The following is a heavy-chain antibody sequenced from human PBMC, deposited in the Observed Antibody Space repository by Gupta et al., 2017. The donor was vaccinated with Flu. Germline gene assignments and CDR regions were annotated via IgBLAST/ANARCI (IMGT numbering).Heavy chain of an antibody. D-gene: IGHD3-3*01. CDR2: ISGSGGST. CDR1: GFPFSSYA. Sequence: EVQLLESGGGLVQPGGSLRLSCAASGFPFSSYAMSWVRQAPGKGLEWVSAISGSGGSTYYADAVKGRFTISRDNSKNTLYLEMNSLRAEDTAVYYCAKLFWIGYYEFFDDWGEGTLVTVSS. J-gene: IGHJ4*02. V-gene: IGHV3-23*01. CDR3: AKLFWIGYYEFFDD.